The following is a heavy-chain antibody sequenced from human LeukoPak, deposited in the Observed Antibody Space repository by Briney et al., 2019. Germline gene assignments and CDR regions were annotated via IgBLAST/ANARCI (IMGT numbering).Heavy chain of an antibody. CDR3: ATNAATLAAGNFFDS. CDR1: GFTFRSYW. V-gene: IGHV3-74*01. Sequence: GGSLRLSCVASGFTFRSYWMHWVRQAPGKGLVWVSHIDNDGSSTRYADSVKGRFTISRDNAKNTLYLEVSSLRVEDTAVYYCATNAATLAAGNFFDSWGQGTLVTVSS. D-gene: IGHD6-13*01. J-gene: IGHJ4*02. CDR2: IDNDGSST.